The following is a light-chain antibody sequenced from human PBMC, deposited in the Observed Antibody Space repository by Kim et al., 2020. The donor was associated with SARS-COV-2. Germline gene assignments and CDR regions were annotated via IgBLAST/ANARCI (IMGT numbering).Light chain of an antibody. CDR1: KMGDKY. Sequence: SYELTQPPSVSVSPGQTASITCSGDKMGDKYVCWYQQKPGQSPVLVIYQDAKRPSGIPERFSGSNSGNTATLTISGTKAVDEADYYCQAWDSSTKGVFGGGTQLTVL. CDR3: QAWDSSTKGV. V-gene: IGLV3-1*01. J-gene: IGLJ3*02. CDR2: QDA.